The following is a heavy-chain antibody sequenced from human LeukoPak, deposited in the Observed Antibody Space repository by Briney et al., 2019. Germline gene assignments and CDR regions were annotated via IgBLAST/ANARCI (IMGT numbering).Heavy chain of an antibody. CDR2: INSDGSST. CDR1: GFTFSSYW. CDR3: ASSALLTGSDY. Sequence: GGSLRLSCAASGFTFSSYWMHWVRQAPGKGLVWVSRINSDGSSTSYADSVKGRFTISRDNAKNTLYLQMNSLRAEDTAVYYCASSALLTGSDYWGQGTLVTVSS. J-gene: IGHJ4*02. V-gene: IGHV3-74*01. D-gene: IGHD3-9*01.